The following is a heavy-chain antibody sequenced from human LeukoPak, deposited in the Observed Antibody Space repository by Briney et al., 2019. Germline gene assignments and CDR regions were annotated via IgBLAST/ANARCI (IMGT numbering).Heavy chain of an antibody. Sequence: SETLSLTCIVSGTSISNYYWSWIRQPAGKGLEWIGRIYSSGSTNYNLSLTSRVTISVDKPKNQVSLGLESVTAADTAVYYCARERVGYDTSGRGPRFDSWGQGTLVTVSS. V-gene: IGHV4-4*07. J-gene: IGHJ4*02. CDR1: GTSISNYY. CDR3: ARERVGYDTSGRGPRFDS. CDR2: IYSSGST. D-gene: IGHD3-22*01.